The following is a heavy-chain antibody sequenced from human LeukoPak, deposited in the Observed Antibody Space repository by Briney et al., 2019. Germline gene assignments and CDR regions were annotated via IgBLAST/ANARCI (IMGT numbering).Heavy chain of an antibody. CDR1: GFTFSRYE. CDR3: ARLALDSSGYNYPDF. J-gene: IGHJ4*02. D-gene: IGHD3-22*01. Sequence: GGSLRLSCAASGFTFSRYEMNWVRQAPGKGLEWVSFISSSGSTMYYADSMKGRFTISRDNAGNSLYLQMSSLRVEDTAVYYCARLALDSSGYNYPDFWGQGTLVTVSS. V-gene: IGHV3-48*03. CDR2: ISSSGSTM.